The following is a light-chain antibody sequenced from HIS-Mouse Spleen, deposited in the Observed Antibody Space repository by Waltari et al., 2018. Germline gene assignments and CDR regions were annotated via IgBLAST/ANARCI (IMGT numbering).Light chain of an antibody. CDR3: SSYTSSSTPL. V-gene: IGLV2-14*03. J-gene: IGLJ2*01. Sequence: QSALTQPASVSGSPGQSITISCTGTSSDVGGYNYVSWYQQHPGKAPKRMIYDVSNRPSGVSNRFSGSKSGNTASLTISGLQAEDEADYYCSSYTSSSTPLFGGGTKLTVL. CDR1: SSDVGGYNY. CDR2: DVS.